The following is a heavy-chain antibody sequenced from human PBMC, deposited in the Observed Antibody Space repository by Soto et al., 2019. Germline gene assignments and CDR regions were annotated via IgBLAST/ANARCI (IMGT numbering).Heavy chain of an antibody. J-gene: IGHJ5*02. V-gene: IGHV1-18*01. CDR3: AREVTYYDILTGYFPYYNWFDP. Sequence: QVQLVQSGAEVKKPGASVKVSCKASGYTFTSYGISWVRQAPGQGLEWMGWISAYNGNTNYAQKLQGRVTMTTDTSTSTAYMELRSLRSDDTDVYYCAREVTYYDILTGYFPYYNWFDPWGQGTLVTVSS. D-gene: IGHD3-9*01. CDR2: ISAYNGNT. CDR1: GYTFTSYG.